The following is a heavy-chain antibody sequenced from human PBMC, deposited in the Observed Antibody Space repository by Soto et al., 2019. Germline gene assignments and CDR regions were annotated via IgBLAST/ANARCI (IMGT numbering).Heavy chain of an antibody. CDR3: ARSFNDWTTYFDY. V-gene: IGHV3-53*01. Sequence: AGSLRLSCAASGFSVTDHYMTWVRQAPGKGLEWVSVLYTGGSAYYGDSVKGRFTISRDSSTNTLYLQMKSMKVGETAFYFCARSFNDWTTYFDYWSEGTLVTVSS. J-gene: IGHJ4*02. CDR1: GFSVTDHY. D-gene: IGHD3-9*01. CDR2: LYTGGSA.